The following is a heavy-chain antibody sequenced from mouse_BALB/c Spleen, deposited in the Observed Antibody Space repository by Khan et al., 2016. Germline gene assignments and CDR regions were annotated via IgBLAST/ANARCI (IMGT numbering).Heavy chain of an antibody. CDR2: INPGSSTI. J-gene: IGHJ4*01. V-gene: IGHV4-2*02. CDR3: ARSSHYAMDY. Sequence: VKLLESGGGLVQPGGSLNLSCAASGFDFSRYWMSWARQAPGKGQEWIGEINPGSSTINYTPSLKDKFIISRDNAKNTLYLQMSKVRSEDTALYYCARSSHYAMDYWGQGTSVTVSS. D-gene: IGHD1-1*01. CDR1: GFDFSRYW.